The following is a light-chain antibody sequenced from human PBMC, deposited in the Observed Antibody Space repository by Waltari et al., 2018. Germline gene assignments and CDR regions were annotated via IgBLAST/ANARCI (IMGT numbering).Light chain of an antibody. V-gene: IGLV1-40*01. CDR2: GSR. CDR1: SSNIGAGYD. Sequence: QSGLTQPPSVSGAPGQRVTIPCTGSSSNIGAGYDVHWYQLLPGTAPKPLICGSRTLPSWVPDRFSGSKSGTSASLAITGVQAEDEAYDYCQSYDSSLSGSVFGGGTKLTVL. J-gene: IGLJ2*01. CDR3: QSYDSSLSGSV.